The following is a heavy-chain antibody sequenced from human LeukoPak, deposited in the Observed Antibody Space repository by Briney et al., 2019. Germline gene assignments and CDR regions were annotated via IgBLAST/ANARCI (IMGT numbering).Heavy chain of an antibody. D-gene: IGHD2-21*02. CDR3: ARAPNCGGDCYLGP. J-gene: IGHJ5*02. CDR2: IYYSGST. Sequence: SETLSLTCTVSGGSISSSSYYWGWIRQPPGKGLEWIGSIYYSGSTYYNPSLKSRVTISVDTSKNQFSLKLSSVTAADTAVYYCARAPNCGGDCYLGPWGQGTLVTVSS. V-gene: IGHV4-39*07. CDR1: GGSISSSSYY.